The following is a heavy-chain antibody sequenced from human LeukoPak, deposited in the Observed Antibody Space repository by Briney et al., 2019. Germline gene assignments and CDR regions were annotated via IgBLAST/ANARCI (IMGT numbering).Heavy chain of an antibody. V-gene: IGHV3-30*02. CDR1: GFTLSNYG. D-gene: IGHD4-17*01. J-gene: IGHJ4*02. CDR3: AKDYGDYY. CDR2: IRYDGSNK. Sequence: GGSLRLSCAASGFTLSNYGMHWVRQAPGKGLEWVAFIRYDGSNKYYADSVKGRFTISRDNSKNTLYLQMNSLRAGDTAVYYCAKDYGDYYWGQGTLVTVSS.